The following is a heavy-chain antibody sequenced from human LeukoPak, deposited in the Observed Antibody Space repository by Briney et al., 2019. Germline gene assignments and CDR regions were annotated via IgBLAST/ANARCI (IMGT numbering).Heavy chain of an antibody. Sequence: SQTLSLTCAISGDSVSSNSAAWNWIRQSPSRGLEWLGRTYCRSKWYNDYAVSVKSRITINPDTSKNQFSLQLNSVTPEDTAVYYCARDAAASSGSYSYYFDYWGQGTLVTVSS. CDR1: GDSVSSNSAA. J-gene: IGHJ4*02. D-gene: IGHD1-26*01. CDR3: ARDAAASSGSYSYYFDY. CDR2: TYCRSKWYN. V-gene: IGHV6-1*01.